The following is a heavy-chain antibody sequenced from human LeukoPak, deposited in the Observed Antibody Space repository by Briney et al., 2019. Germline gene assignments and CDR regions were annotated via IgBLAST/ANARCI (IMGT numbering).Heavy chain of an antibody. CDR3: ARVRDDSSGSNWFDP. CDR1: GYTFTGYY. J-gene: IGHJ5*02. V-gene: IGHV1-2*04. CDR2: INPNSGGT. Sequence: ASVKVSCKASGYTFTGYYMHWVRQAPGQGLEWKGWINPNSGGTNYAQKFQGWVTMTRDTSISTAYMELSRLRSEDTAVCYCARVRDDSSGSNWFDPWGQGTLVTVSS. D-gene: IGHD3-22*01.